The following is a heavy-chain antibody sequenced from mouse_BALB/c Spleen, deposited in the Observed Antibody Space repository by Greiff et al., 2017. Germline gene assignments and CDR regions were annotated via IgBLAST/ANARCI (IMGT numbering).Heavy chain of an antibody. CDR2: INPYNGDT. CDR3: ARRGNYAMDY. J-gene: IGHJ4*01. D-gene: IGHD2-14*01. CDR1: GYSFTGYF. Sequence: VQLKESGPELVKPGASVKISCKASGYSFTGYFMNWVMQSHGKSLEWIGRINPYNGDTFYNQKFKGKATLTVDKSSSTAHMELRSLASEDSAVYYCARRGNYAMDYGGQGTSDTVSS. V-gene: IGHV1-20*02.